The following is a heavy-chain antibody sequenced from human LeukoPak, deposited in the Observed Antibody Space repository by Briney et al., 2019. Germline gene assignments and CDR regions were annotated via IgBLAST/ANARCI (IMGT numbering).Heavy chain of an antibody. Sequence: GGSLRLSCAASGFSFTDDVMTWVRQAPGKGLEWVSGISNKGGTTYYADSVKGRFTISRDNSKSTLYLQMNSLRAEDTAVYYCAKRVHSSSCYAAFDYWGQGTLVTVSS. V-gene: IGHV3-23*01. J-gene: IGHJ4*02. CDR1: GFSFTDDV. CDR3: AKRVHSSSCYAAFDY. D-gene: IGHD2-2*01. CDR2: ISNKGGTT.